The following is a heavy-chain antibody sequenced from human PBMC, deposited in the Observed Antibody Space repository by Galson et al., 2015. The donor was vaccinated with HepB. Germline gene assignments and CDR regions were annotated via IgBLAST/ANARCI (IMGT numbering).Heavy chain of an antibody. V-gene: IGHV1-46*04. CDR2: INPSGGST. CDR1: GYTFTSYY. Sequence: SVKVSCKASGYTFTSYYMHWVRQAPGQGLEWMGIINPSGGSTSYAQKLQGRVTMTRDTSTSTVYMELSSLRSEDTAVYYCARDTLWFGELLRASDYYYYYGMDVWGQGTTVTVSS. J-gene: IGHJ6*02. D-gene: IGHD3-10*01. CDR3: ARDTLWFGELLRASDYYYYYGMDV.